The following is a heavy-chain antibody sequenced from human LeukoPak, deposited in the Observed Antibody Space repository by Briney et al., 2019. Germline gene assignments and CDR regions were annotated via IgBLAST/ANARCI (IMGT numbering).Heavy chain of an antibody. J-gene: IGHJ4*02. CDR1: GGSISSYY. Sequence: PSETLSLTCTVSGGSISSYYWSWIRQPPGKGLEWIGYIYYSGSTNYNPSLKSRVTISVDTSKNQFSLKLSSVTAADTAVYYCAQVGYCSGGSCGFAYWGQGTLVTVSS. V-gene: IGHV4-59*08. CDR2: IYYSGST. D-gene: IGHD2-15*01. CDR3: AQVGYCSGGSCGFAY.